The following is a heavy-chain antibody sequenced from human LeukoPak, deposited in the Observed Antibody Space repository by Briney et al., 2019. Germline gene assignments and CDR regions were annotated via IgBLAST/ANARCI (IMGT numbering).Heavy chain of an antibody. CDR1: GFTFSNAW. CDR2: IKSKTDGGTT. J-gene: IGHJ4*02. D-gene: IGHD1-26*01. V-gene: IGHV3-15*01. CDR3: TTDLGELLRFDY. Sequence: GGSLRLSCAASGFTFSNAWMSWVRQAPGKGLEWVGRIKSKTDGGTTDYAAPVKGRFTISRDDSKNTLYLQMNSLKTEDTAVYYCTTDLGELLRFDYWGQGTLVTVSS.